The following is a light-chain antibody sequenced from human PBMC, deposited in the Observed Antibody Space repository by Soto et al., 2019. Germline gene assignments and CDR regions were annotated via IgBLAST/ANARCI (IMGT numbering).Light chain of an antibody. Sequence: DIVMTQSPLSLPVTPGEPASISCCSTQSLLHSDGNDYLDWFLQKPGQSPQLLIYMGPIRASGVPDQFSGSVSDTDFTLKIRRVDAEDVGSYYCMQSLQSPLTFGQGTRLEIK. CDR2: MGP. CDR3: MQSLQSPLT. V-gene: IGKV2-28*01. J-gene: IGKJ5*01. CDR1: QSLLHSDGNDY.